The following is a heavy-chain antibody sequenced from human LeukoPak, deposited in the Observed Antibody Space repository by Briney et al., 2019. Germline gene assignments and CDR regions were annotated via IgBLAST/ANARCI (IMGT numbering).Heavy chain of an antibody. J-gene: IGHJ4*02. Sequence: GGSLRLSCAASGFTFSSYSMSWVRQAPGKGLEWVALVSYGEITKYYADSVKGRFTISRDNSKNTLYLQMNSLRVEDTAVYYCARRYSGDSPLDYWGQGTLVTVSS. CDR2: VSYGEITK. CDR1: GFTFSSYS. CDR3: ARRYSGDSPLDY. V-gene: IGHV3-30-3*01. D-gene: IGHD4-17*01.